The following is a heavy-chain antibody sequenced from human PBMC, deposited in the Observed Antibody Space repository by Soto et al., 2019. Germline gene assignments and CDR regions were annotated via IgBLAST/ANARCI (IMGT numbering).Heavy chain of an antibody. Sequence: EVQLVESGGGLVQPGRSLRLSCAASGFTFDDYAMHWVRQAPGKGREWVSGINWNSGSIGYADSVKGRFTISRDNAKNSLYLQMNSLRTEDTALYYCAKEKGFGGVRKGMGVWGQGTTVTVSS. V-gene: IGHV3-9*01. CDR3: AKEKGFGGVRKGMGV. CDR1: GFTFDDYA. CDR2: INWNSGSI. J-gene: IGHJ6*02. D-gene: IGHD3-16*01.